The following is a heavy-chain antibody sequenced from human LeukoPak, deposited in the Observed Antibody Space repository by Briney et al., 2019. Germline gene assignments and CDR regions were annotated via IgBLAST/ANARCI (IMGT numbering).Heavy chain of an antibody. Sequence: ASVKASCKASGYTFTSYDINWVRQATGQELEWMGWMNPHSDNTAYAQKFQGRVTMTKNTSISTAYMELSSLRSDDTAVYYCTRRANGRRYNWFDTWGQGTLVTVSS. CDR3: TRRANGRRYNWFDT. CDR2: MNPHSDNT. D-gene: IGHD2-8*01. V-gene: IGHV1-8*01. CDR1: GYTFTSYD. J-gene: IGHJ5*02.